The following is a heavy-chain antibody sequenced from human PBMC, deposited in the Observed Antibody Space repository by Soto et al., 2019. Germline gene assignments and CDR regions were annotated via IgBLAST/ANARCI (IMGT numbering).Heavy chain of an antibody. CDR2: INHSGST. Sequence: SETLSLTCAVYGGSFSGYYWSWIRQPPGKGLEWIGEINHSGSTNYNPSLKSRVTISVDTSKNQFSLKLSSVTAADTAVYYCASLNDPMVRGVMRYYFDYWGQGTLVTVSS. V-gene: IGHV4-34*01. J-gene: IGHJ4*02. CDR1: GGSFSGYY. D-gene: IGHD3-10*01. CDR3: ASLNDPMVRGVMRYYFDY.